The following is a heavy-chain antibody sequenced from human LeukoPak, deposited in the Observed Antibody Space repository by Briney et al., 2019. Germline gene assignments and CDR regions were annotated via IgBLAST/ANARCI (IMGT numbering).Heavy chain of an antibody. J-gene: IGHJ4*02. CDR3: ARDSPAHDFDY. CDR1: GFTFSSYW. D-gene: IGHD2-2*01. V-gene: IGHV3-74*01. Sequence: GGSLRLSCAASGFTFSSYWMHWVRQAPGKGLVWVSRINSDGSSTSYVDSVKGRFTISRDNAKNTLYLQMNSLRAEDTAVYYCARDSPAHDFDYWGQGTLVTVSS. CDR2: INSDGSST.